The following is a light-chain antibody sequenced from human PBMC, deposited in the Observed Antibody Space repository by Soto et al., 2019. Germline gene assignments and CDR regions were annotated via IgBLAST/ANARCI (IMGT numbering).Light chain of an antibody. V-gene: IGLV1-51*01. CDR3: GTWDSSLSSDV. Sequence: SVLTQPPSVSAAPGQKVTISCSGSSSNIGNTYVSWYQQLPGTAPKLLIYDSNKRPSEIPDRFSGSKSGTSATLGITGLQTGDEADYYCGTWDSSLSSDVFGTGTKLTVL. J-gene: IGLJ1*01. CDR2: DSN. CDR1: SSNIGNTY.